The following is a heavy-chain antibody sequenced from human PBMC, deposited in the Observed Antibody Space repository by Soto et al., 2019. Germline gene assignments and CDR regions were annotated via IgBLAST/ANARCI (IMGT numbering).Heavy chain of an antibody. Sequence: ASVKVSCKASGYTFTAFYMYWVRQAHGQGLEWLGRINPKSGDTKYAQRFQGRVNMTGDTYIRTPYLKLRSLRSDKTHFYYGAPFKRAPKGKDFGGQGPLATVS. CDR3: APFKRAPKGKDF. D-gene: IGHD3-3*01. CDR2: INPKSGDT. V-gene: IGHV1-2*05. J-gene: IGHJ4*02. CDR1: GYTFTAFY.